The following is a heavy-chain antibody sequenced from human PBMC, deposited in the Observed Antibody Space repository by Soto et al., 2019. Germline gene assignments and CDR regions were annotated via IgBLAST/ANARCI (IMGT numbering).Heavy chain of an antibody. CDR2: IHYSGST. Sequence: SDTLSLTGTFPVVSVNIAISYCSWIRQPPGKGLEWIGFIHYSGSTNYNPSLKGRVTMSVDTSKNQFSLKLTSVNTADTAIYYCTRGGDPYKTGHWGQGTLVTVS. CDR3: TRGGDPYKTGH. J-gene: IGHJ4*02. D-gene: IGHD2-21*01. CDR1: VVSVNIAISY. V-gene: IGHV4-61*01.